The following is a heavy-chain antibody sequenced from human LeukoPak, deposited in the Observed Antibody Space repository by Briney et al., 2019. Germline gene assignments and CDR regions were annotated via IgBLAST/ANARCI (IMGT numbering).Heavy chain of an antibody. J-gene: IGHJ5*02. Sequence: ASVKVSCKASGYTFTSYDINWVRQATGQGLEWMGWMNPNSGNTGYAQKFQGRVTITRNTSISTAYMELSSLRSEDTAVYYCARGRFTGTMVRGPYNWFDPWGRGTLVTVSS. CDR3: ARGRFTGTMVRGPYNWFDP. V-gene: IGHV1-8*03. CDR1: GYTFTSYD. CDR2: MNPNSGNT. D-gene: IGHD3-10*01.